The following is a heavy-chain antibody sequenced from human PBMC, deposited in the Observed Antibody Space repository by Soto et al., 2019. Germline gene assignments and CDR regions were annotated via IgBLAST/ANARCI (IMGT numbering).Heavy chain of an antibody. J-gene: IGHJ6*02. CDR2: INYSGST. CDR1: GGSISSGDYY. CDR3: ARAGLYGMDV. Sequence: QVQLQESGPGLVKPSHTLSLTCTVSGGSISSGDYYWSWIRQPPGKGLEWIGYINYSGSTYYNPPLKSRVTISVDTAKTQFSLKVSSVTAADTAVYYCARAGLYGMDVWGQGTTVTVSS. V-gene: IGHV4-30-4*01.